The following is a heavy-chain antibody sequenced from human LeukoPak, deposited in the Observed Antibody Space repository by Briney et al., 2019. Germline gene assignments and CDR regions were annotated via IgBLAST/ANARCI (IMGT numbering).Heavy chain of an antibody. D-gene: IGHD2-15*01. V-gene: IGHV3-64D*09. J-gene: IGHJ4*02. CDR1: GFTFSNYA. Sequence: GGSLRLSCSASGFTFSNYAMHWVRQAPGEGLEYVSAISSNGANTYYADSVKGRVTISRDNSKNTLFLQLSSLRVEDTAAYYCVKRYCSGGSCYQFDYWGQGTLVIVSS. CDR3: VKRYCSGGSCYQFDY. CDR2: ISSNGANT.